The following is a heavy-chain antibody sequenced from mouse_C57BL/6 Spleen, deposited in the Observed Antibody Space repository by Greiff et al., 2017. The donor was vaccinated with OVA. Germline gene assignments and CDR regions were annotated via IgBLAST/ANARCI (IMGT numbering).Heavy chain of an antibody. CDR2: IYPGSGST. CDR1: GYTFTSYW. Sequence: QVQLQQPGAELVKPGASVKMSCKASGYTFTSYWITWVKQRPGQGLEWIGDIYPGSGSTNYNEKFKSKATLTVDTSSSPAYMQLSSLTSEDSAVYYCARGTYYGSYWYFDVWGTGTTVTVSS. CDR3: ARGTYYGSYWYFDV. D-gene: IGHD2-10*01. J-gene: IGHJ1*03. V-gene: IGHV1-55*01.